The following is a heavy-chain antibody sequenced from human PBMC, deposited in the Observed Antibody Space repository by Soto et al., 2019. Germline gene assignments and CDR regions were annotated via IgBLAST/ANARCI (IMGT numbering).Heavy chain of an antibody. Sequence: GGSLRLSCAASGLTFSSFAMSWVRQAPGKGLEWVSCISGSGGSTYYADSVKGRFTISRDNSQNTLYLRVNSLRAEDTAVYYCAIRKDVGGTRVAALDYWGQGTLVPVS. J-gene: IGHJ4*02. D-gene: IGHD6-6*01. V-gene: IGHV3-23*01. CDR2: ISGSGGST. CDR1: GLTFSSFA. CDR3: AIRKDVGGTRVAALDY.